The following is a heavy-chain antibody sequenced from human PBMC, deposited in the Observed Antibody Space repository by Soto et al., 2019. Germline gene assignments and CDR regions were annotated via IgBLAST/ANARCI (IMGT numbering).Heavy chain of an antibody. CDR3: ASSGWGTTGTPYLDD. V-gene: IGHV3-48*03. CDR1: GLSFTTHE. D-gene: IGHD1-1*01. Sequence: EVQLVESGGALVQPGGSLRLSCAVSGLSFTTHEMNWVRQAPGKGLEWISFMRSSDNSIYYADSVQGRFTISRDDSKNSLYLQMNSPRVEDTAIYYCASSGWGTTGTPYLDDWGQGTLVTVSS. J-gene: IGHJ4*02. CDR2: MRSSDNSI.